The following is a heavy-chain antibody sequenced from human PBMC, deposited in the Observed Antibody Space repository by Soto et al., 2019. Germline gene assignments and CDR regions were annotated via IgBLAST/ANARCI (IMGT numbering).Heavy chain of an antibody. Sequence: GGSLRLSCAASGFTFSSYWMSWVRQAPGKGLEWVANIKQDGSEKYYVDSVKGRFTISRDNAKNSLYLQMNSLRAEDTAVYYCARDFSGGWAYYYGMDVWGQGTTVTVSS. D-gene: IGHD6-19*01. CDR1: GFTFSSYW. CDR3: ARDFSGGWAYYYGMDV. V-gene: IGHV3-7*01. J-gene: IGHJ6*02. CDR2: IKQDGSEK.